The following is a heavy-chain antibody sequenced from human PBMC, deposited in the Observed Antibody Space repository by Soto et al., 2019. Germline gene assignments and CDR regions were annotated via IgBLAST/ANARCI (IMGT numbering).Heavy chain of an antibody. V-gene: IGHV1-69*13. CDR3: ARVGRLLWFGELFPYYYGMDG. CDR2: IIPIFGTA. CDR1: GGTFSSYA. D-gene: IGHD3-10*01. Sequence: SVKVSCKASGGTFSSYAISWVRQAPGQGLEWMGGIIPIFGTANYAQKFQGRVTITADESTSTAYMELSSLRSEDTAVYYCARVGRLLWFGELFPYYYGMDGWGRGTTVTVSS. J-gene: IGHJ6*02.